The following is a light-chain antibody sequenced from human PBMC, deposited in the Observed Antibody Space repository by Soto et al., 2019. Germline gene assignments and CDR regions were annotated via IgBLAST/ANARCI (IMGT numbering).Light chain of an antibody. V-gene: IGLV1-40*01. Sequence: QSVLTQPPSVSGAPGQRVTISCTGSSSNIGAGYDVHWYQQLPGTAPKLLIYGNSNRPSGVPDRCSGSKSGTSGSLAITGLQAEDEADYYCPSYDSSLSGWVFGGGTKLTVL. CDR3: PSYDSSLSGWV. CDR1: SSNIGAGYD. CDR2: GNS. J-gene: IGLJ3*02.